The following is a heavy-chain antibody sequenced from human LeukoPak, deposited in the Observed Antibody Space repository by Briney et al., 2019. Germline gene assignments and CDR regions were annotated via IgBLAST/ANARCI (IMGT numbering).Heavy chain of an antibody. CDR1: GGTFSSYA. V-gene: IGHV1-69*01. Sequence: GASVKVSCKASGGTFSSYAISWVRQAPGQGLEWMGGIIPIFGTANYAQKFQGRVTITADESTSTAYMELSSLRSEDPAVYYCSAARRYSSGWWFDYWGQGTLVTVSS. J-gene: IGHJ4*02. CDR2: IIPIFGTA. CDR3: SAARRYSSGWWFDY. D-gene: IGHD6-19*01.